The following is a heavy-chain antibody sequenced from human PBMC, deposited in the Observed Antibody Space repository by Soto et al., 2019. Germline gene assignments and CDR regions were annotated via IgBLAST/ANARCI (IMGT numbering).Heavy chain of an antibody. Sequence: PGGSLSLSCAASGFTFSSYAMSWVRQAPGKGLEWVSAISGSGGSTYYADSVKGRLTISRDNSKNTLYLQMNSLRAEDTAVYYCAKDWFGDYPSYYGMDVWGQGTTVTVSS. D-gene: IGHD3-10*01. J-gene: IGHJ6*02. CDR1: GFTFSSYA. CDR2: ISGSGGST. V-gene: IGHV3-23*01. CDR3: AKDWFGDYPSYYGMDV.